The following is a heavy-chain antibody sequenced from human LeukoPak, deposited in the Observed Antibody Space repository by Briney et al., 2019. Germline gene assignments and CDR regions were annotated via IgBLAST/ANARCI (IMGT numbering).Heavy chain of an antibody. V-gene: IGHV4-31*03. CDR1: GGSISSGGYS. D-gene: IGHD3-9*01. CDR2: IYYSGST. J-gene: IGHJ4*02. Sequence: PSQTLSLTCTVSGGSISSGGYSWSWIRQHPGKGLEWIGYIYYSGSTYYNPSLKSRVTISVNTSKKQFSLKLSSVTAADTAVYYCARERASGYYDISPSSRVFDYWGQGTLVTVSS. CDR3: ARERASGYYDISPSSRVFDY.